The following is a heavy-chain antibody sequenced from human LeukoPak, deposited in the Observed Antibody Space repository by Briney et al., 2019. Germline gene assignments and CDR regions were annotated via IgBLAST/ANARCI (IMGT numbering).Heavy chain of an antibody. V-gene: IGHV4-59*01. Sequence: PSETLSLTCSVSRYSISSGYYWAWIRQPPGKGLEWIGYIYYSGSTSYNPSLKSRVTISVDTSKNQISLKVRSVTAADTAVYYCARTTEDCSSTSCYQYWFDPWGQGALVTVSS. J-gene: IGHJ5*02. D-gene: IGHD2-2*01. CDR1: RYSISSGYY. CDR2: IYYSGST. CDR3: ARTTEDCSSTSCYQYWFDP.